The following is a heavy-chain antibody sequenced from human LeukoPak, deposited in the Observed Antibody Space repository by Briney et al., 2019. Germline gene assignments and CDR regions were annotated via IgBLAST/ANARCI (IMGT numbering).Heavy chain of an antibody. J-gene: IGHJ4*02. CDR3: ARGRIENYDFWSGYAQYYFDY. D-gene: IGHD3-3*01. V-gene: IGHV4-4*07. CDR2: IYTSGST. CDR1: GGSISSYY. Sequence: SETLSLTCTVSGGSISSYYWSWIRQPAGKGLEWIGRIYTSGSTNYNPSLKSRVTMSVDTSKNQFSLKLSSVTAADTAVYYCARGRIENYDFWSGYAQYYFDYWGQGTLATVSS.